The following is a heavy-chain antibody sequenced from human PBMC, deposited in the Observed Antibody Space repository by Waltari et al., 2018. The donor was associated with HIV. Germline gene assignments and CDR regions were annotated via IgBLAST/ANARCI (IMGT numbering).Heavy chain of an antibody. D-gene: IGHD3-22*01. CDR2: IYTSGST. J-gene: IGHJ3*02. Sequence: QVQLQESGPGLVKPSQTLSLTCTVSGGSISSGSYYWSWIRQPAGKGLEWIGRIYTSGSTNYNPSLKSRGTISVDTSKNQFSLKLSSVTAADTAVYYCARDRNYYYDSSGYFFNAFDIWGQGTMVTVSS. V-gene: IGHV4-61*02. CDR3: ARDRNYYYDSSGYFFNAFDI. CDR1: GGSISSGSYY.